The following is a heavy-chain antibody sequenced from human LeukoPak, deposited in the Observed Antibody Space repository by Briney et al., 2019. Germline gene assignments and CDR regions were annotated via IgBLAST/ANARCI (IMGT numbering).Heavy chain of an antibody. D-gene: IGHD3-10*01. CDR3: ARDRQRGRGYFDY. V-gene: IGHV4-59*01. CDR2: IYYSGST. J-gene: IGHJ4*02. Sequence: SETLSLTCTVSGGSISSYYWSWIRQPPGKGLEWIGYIYYSGSTNYNPSLKSQVTISVDTSKNQFSLKLSSVTAADTAVYYCARDRQRGRGYFDYWGQGTLVTVSS. CDR1: GGSISSYY.